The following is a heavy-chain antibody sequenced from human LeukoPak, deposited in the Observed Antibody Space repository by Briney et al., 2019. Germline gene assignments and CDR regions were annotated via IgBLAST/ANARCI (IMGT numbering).Heavy chain of an antibody. D-gene: IGHD3-22*01. V-gene: IGHV1-2*02. CDR3: ARASYDNSLRIDDY. J-gene: IGHJ4*02. CDR1: GYTFTDYY. CDR2: INPYSGDT. Sequence: ASVKVSCKASGYTFTDYYMHWVRQAPGQGLEWMGWINPYSGDTNYAQRVQGRVNMTRDTSISTAYMELSGLRSDDTAVYHCARASYDNSLRIDDYWGQGILVTVSS.